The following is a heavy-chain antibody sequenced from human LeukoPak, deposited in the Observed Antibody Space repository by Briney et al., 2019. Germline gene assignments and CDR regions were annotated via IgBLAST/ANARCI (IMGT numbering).Heavy chain of an antibody. Sequence: ASVKVSCKASGYTFTSYYMHWVRQAPGQGLEWMGIINPSGGSTSYAQKFQGRVTMTRDMSTSTVYMELSSLRSEDTAVYYCARETRQRIPHRAVAGTNGYYYYMDVWGKGTTVTISS. CDR1: GYTFTSYY. CDR3: ARETRQRIPHRAVAGTNGYYYYMDV. D-gene: IGHD6-19*01. CDR2: INPSGGST. V-gene: IGHV1-46*01. J-gene: IGHJ6*03.